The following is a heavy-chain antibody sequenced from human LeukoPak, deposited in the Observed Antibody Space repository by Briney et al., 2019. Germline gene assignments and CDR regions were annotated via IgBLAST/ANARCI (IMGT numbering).Heavy chain of an antibody. CDR1: GGTFSSYA. Sequence: SVKVSCKASGGTFSSYAISWVRQAPGQGLEWMGGIIPIFGTANYAQKFQGRVTITADESTSTAYMELSSPRSEDTAVYYCARDREPLAYCGGDCSEAFDYWGQGTLVTVSS. CDR2: IIPIFGTA. V-gene: IGHV1-69*13. J-gene: IGHJ4*02. D-gene: IGHD2-21*02. CDR3: ARDREPLAYCGGDCSEAFDY.